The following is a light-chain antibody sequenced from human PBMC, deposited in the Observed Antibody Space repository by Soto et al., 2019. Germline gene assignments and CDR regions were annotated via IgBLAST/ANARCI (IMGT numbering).Light chain of an antibody. CDR1: SSDVGGYNY. J-gene: IGLJ1*01. CDR3: RSYTSSTFYV. V-gene: IGLV2-14*01. CDR2: EVS. Sequence: QSALTQPASVSRSPGQSITISCTGTSSDVGGYNYVSWYQQHPGKAPKLMIYEVSNRPSGVSNRSSGSKSGNTASLTISGLHAEDEADYYCRSYTSSTFYVFGTGTKVTV.